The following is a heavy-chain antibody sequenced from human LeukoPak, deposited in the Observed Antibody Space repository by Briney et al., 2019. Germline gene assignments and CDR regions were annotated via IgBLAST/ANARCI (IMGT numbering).Heavy chain of an antibody. Sequence: PGGSLRLSCAASGFTVSTNYMSWLRQAPGKGLEWVSVIYSGGNTYYADSVKGRFTISRDNSKNTLYLQMNSLRAEDTAVYYCARDHEGSYYMDVWGKGTTVTVSS. CDR1: GFTVSTNY. CDR3: ARDHEGSYYMDV. CDR2: IYSGGNT. V-gene: IGHV3-53*01. J-gene: IGHJ6*03.